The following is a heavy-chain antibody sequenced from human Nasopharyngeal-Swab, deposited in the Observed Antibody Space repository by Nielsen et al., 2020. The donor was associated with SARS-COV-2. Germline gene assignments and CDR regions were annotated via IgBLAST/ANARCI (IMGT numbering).Heavy chain of an antibody. Sequence: SLNISCAASGFTFSSYEMNWVRQAPGKGLEWVSYISSSGSTIYYADSVKGRFTISRDNAKNSLYLQMNSLRAEDTAVYYCARDDTHIVVVAAWDYYGMDVWGQGTTVTVSS. D-gene: IGHD2-21*02. CDR1: GFTFSSYE. CDR3: ARDDTHIVVVAAWDYYGMDV. V-gene: IGHV3-48*03. CDR2: ISSSGSTI. J-gene: IGHJ6*02.